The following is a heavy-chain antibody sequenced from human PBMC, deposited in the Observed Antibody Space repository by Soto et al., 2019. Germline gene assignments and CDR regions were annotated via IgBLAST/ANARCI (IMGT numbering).Heavy chain of an antibody. Sequence: GGSLRLSCAASGFTFSSYAMSWVRQAPGKGLEWVSAISGSGGSTYYADSVKGRFTISRDNSKNTLYLQMNSLRAEDAAVYYCEKELDYGDRYFDYWGQGTLVTVSS. CDR2: ISGSGGST. V-gene: IGHV3-23*01. J-gene: IGHJ4*02. CDR1: GFTFSSYA. CDR3: EKELDYGDRYFDY. D-gene: IGHD4-17*01.